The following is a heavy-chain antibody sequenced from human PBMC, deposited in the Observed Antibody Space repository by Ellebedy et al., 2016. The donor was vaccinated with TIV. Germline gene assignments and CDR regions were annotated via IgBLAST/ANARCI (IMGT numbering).Heavy chain of an antibody. CDR3: AKDRGGGCDY. Sequence: GGSLRLSXAASGFTFSSYGMHWVRQAPGKGLEWVAVISYDGSNKYYADSVKGRFTISRDNSKNTLYLQMNSLRAEDTAVYYCAKDRGGGCDYWGQGTLVTVSS. J-gene: IGHJ4*02. CDR1: GFTFSSYG. CDR2: ISYDGSNK. D-gene: IGHD3-16*01. V-gene: IGHV3-30*18.